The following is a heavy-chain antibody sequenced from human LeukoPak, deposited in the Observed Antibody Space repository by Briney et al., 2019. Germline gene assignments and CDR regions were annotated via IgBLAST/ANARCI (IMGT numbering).Heavy chain of an antibody. V-gene: IGHV4-34*01. D-gene: IGHD1-26*01. J-gene: IGHJ5*02. CDR1: GGSFSGYY. CDR2: INHSGST. CDR3: ARSVFGGGSYSFDP. Sequence: PSETLSLTCAVYGGSFSGYYWSWIRQPPGKGLEWIGEINHSGSTNYNPSLKSRVTISVDTSKNQFSLKLSSVTAADTAVYYCARSVFGGGSYSFDPWGQGTLVTVSS.